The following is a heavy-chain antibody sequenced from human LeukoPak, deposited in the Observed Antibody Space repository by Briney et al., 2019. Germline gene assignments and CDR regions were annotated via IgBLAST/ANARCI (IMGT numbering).Heavy chain of an antibody. CDR3: ARSGQQQLSFQDY. Sequence: ASVKVSCKASGYTFTSYGFNWVRQAPGQGLEWMGWISAYNGNTNYAQNLQGRVTMTTGTSTSTAYMELRSLRSDDTAVYYCARSGQQQLSFQDYWGQGTLVTVSS. CDR1: GYTFTSYG. V-gene: IGHV1-18*01. J-gene: IGHJ4*02. D-gene: IGHD6-13*01. CDR2: ISAYNGNT.